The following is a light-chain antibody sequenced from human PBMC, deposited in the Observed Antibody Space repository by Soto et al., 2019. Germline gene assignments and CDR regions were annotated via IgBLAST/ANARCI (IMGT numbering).Light chain of an antibody. V-gene: IGKV3-11*01. CDR1: QSVAANY. Sequence: EVVLTQSPGTLSLSPGERATLSCRASQSVAANYLTWYQQKPGQPPRLLIYGASTRATGIPARFSGSGSGTEFTLTISSLEPEDFAVYYCQQRSNWPITFGQGTRLEIK. CDR3: QQRSNWPIT. CDR2: GAS. J-gene: IGKJ5*01.